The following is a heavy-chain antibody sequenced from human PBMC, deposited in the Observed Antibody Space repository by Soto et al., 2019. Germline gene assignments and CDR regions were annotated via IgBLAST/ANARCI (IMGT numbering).Heavy chain of an antibody. CDR2: ISYDGSNK. CDR3: AKALQNGFWSGYYVGGDAFDI. Sequence: GGSLRLSCAASGFTFSSYGMHWVRQAPGKGLEWVAVISYDGSNKYYADSVKGRFTISRDNSKNTLYLQMNSLRAEDTAVYYCAKALQNGFWSGYYVGGDAFDIWGQGTMVTVSS. D-gene: IGHD3-3*01. CDR1: GFTFSSYG. J-gene: IGHJ3*02. V-gene: IGHV3-30*18.